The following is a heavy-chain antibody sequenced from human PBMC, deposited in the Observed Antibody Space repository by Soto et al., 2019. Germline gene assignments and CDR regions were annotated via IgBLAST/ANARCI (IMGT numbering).Heavy chain of an antibody. Sequence: GGSLRLSCAASGFTFSSYGMHWVRQAPGKGLEWVAVISYDGSNKYYADSVKGRFTISRDNSKNTLYLQMNSLRAEDTAVYYCAKSAGPYDFWSGYFMDRPLAYWGQGTLVTVS. CDR3: AKSAGPYDFWSGYFMDRPLAY. J-gene: IGHJ4*02. CDR1: GFTFSSYG. CDR2: ISYDGSNK. V-gene: IGHV3-30*18. D-gene: IGHD3-3*01.